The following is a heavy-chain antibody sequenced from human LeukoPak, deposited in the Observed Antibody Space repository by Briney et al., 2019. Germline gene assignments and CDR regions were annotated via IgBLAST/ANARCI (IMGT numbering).Heavy chain of an antibody. CDR1: GYTFTSYG. D-gene: IGHD6-6*01. Sequence: ASVKVSCKASGYTFTSYGISWVRQAPGQGLEWMGWISAYNGNTNYAQKFQGRVTITADESTSTAYMELSSLRSEDTAVYYCASVAAPPGWFDYWGQGTLVTVSS. V-gene: IGHV1-18*01. CDR3: ASVAAPPGWFDY. J-gene: IGHJ4*02. CDR2: ISAYNGNT.